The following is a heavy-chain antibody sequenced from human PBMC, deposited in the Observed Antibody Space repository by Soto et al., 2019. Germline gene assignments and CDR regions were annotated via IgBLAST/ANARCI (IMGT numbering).Heavy chain of an antibody. J-gene: IGHJ5*02. D-gene: IGHD6-19*01. CDR2: INPNSGGT. CDR3: ARGSTSGWYYGYNWFDP. CDR1: GYTFTGYY. Sequence: ASVKVSCKASGYTFTGYYMHWVRQAPGQGLEWMGWINPNSGGTNYAQKFQGWVTMTRDTSISTAYMELSRLRSDDTAVYYCARGSTSGWYYGYNWFDPWRHGPLSTVSS. V-gene: IGHV1-2*04.